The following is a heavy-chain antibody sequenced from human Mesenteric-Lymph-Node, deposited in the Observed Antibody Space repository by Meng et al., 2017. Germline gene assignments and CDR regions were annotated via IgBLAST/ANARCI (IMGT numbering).Heavy chain of an antibody. CDR2: INHSGST. D-gene: IGHD3-10*01. CDR3: AVGHYGSVSPLVSDP. J-gene: IGHJ5*02. CDR1: AGSCSGYD. V-gene: IGHV4-34*01. Sequence: VLLHRWGPALLRPTLTSSSPLPAFAGSCSGYDWTWIRQAPGKGLEWIGEINHSGSTDSNPSPNSRVTTSVDSSKNQFSLKLSSVTAADTAVYYCAVGHYGSVSPLVSDPWGQGTLVTVSS.